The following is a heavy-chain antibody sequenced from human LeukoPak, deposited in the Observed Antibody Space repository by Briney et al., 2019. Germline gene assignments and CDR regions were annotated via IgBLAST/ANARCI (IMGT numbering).Heavy chain of an antibody. CDR2: ISGSGGST. CDR3: VPQQVVPAAITEDY. J-gene: IGHJ4*02. D-gene: IGHD2-2*01. CDR1: GFTFSSYA. Sequence: LSGGSLRLSCAASGFTFSSYAMSWVRQAPGKGLEWVSAISGSGGSTYYADSVKGRFTISRDNSKNTLYLQMNSLRAEDTAVYYCVPQQVVPAAITEDYWGQGTLVTVSS. V-gene: IGHV3-23*01.